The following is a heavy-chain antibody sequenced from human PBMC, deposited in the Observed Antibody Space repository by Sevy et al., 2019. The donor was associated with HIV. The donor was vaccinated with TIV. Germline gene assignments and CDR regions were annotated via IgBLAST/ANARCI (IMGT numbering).Heavy chain of an antibody. D-gene: IGHD1-26*01. CDR2: IIPIFGTA. V-gene: IGHV1-69*13. CDR3: AAKWELKGDYYYYGMDV. Sequence: PSVKVSCKASGGTFSSYAISWVRQAPGQGLEWMGGIIPIFGTANYAQKFQGRVTITADESTSTAYMELSSLRSEDTAVYYCAAKWELKGDYYYYGMDVWGQGTTVTVSS. J-gene: IGHJ6*02. CDR1: GGTFSSYA.